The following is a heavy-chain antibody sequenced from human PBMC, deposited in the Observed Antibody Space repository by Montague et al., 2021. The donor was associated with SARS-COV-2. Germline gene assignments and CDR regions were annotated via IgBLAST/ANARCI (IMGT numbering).Heavy chain of an antibody. J-gene: IGHJ6*02. CDR1: GGSISSYY. Sequence: SETLFLTCTVSGGSISSYYWSWIRQPPGKGLEWIGYIYYSGSTNYNPSLKSRITISLGTSKNQFSLKLSSVTAADTAVYYCARGSYEILRYGMDVWGQGTTVTVSS. CDR3: ARGSYEILRYGMDV. V-gene: IGHV4-59*13. CDR2: IYYSGST. D-gene: IGHD3-9*01.